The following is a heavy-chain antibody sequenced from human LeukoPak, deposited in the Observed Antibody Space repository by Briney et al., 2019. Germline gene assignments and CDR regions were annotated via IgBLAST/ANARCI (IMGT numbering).Heavy chain of an antibody. CDR1: GFRFSGYV. Sequence: GGSLRLSCVASGFRFSGYVMKWVRQAPGKGLEWVSTISMSSSYMYYADSVRGRFAISRDNAKNSLYLQMTSLRAEDAAVYYCAREDYSSGNPTIDHWGQGTLVTVSS. CDR3: AREDYSSGNPTIDH. V-gene: IGHV3-21*04. J-gene: IGHJ4*02. D-gene: IGHD3-10*01. CDR2: ISMSSSYM.